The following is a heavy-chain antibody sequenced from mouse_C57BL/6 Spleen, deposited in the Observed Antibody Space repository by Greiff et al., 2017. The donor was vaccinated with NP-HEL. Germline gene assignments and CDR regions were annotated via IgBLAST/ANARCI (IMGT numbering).Heavy chain of an antibody. CDR3: ARERIYDYDGFDY. CDR1: GYTFTDYN. CDR2: INPNNGGT. D-gene: IGHD2-4*01. Sequence: EVQLQQSGPELVKPGASVKMSCKASGYTFTDYNMHWVKQSHGKSLEWIGYINPNNGGTSYNQKFKGKATLTVNKSSSTAYMELRSLTSEDSAVYYCARERIYDYDGFDYWGQGTTLTVSS. V-gene: IGHV1-22*01. J-gene: IGHJ2*01.